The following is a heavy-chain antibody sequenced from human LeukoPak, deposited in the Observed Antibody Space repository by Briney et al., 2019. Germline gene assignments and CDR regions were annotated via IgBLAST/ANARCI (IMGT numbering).Heavy chain of an antibody. CDR1: GGSISSYY. Sequence: PSETLSLTCTVSGGSISSYYWSWIRQPPGKGLEWIGYIYYSGSTNYNPSLKSRVTISVDTSKNQFSLKLSSVTAADTAVYYCARGARTVTPRNYFDYWGQGTLVTVSS. V-gene: IGHV4-59*01. D-gene: IGHD4-17*01. CDR3: ARGARTVTPRNYFDY. J-gene: IGHJ4*02. CDR2: IYYSGST.